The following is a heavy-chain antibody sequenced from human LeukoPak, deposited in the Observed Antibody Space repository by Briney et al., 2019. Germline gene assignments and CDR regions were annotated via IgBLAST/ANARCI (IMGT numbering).Heavy chain of an antibody. D-gene: IGHD3-22*01. CDR1: GFTFSNYW. V-gene: IGHV3-30*18. CDR2: ISYDGSNK. CDR3: AKGGYYGSSGTFDY. Sequence: PGGSLRLSCAASGFTFSNYWMSWVRQAPGKGLEWVAVISYDGSNKYYADSVKGRFTISRDNSKNTLYLQMNSLRAEDTAVYYCAKGGYYGSSGTFDYWGQGTLVTVSS. J-gene: IGHJ4*02.